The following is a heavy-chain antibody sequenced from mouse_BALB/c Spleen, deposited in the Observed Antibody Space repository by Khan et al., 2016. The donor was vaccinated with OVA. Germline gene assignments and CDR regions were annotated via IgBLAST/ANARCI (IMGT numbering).Heavy chain of an antibody. D-gene: IGHD2-10*01. CDR3: ARPPYFSYTLDY. J-gene: IGHJ4*01. V-gene: IGHV9-3-1*01. CDR1: GYTFTNYG. CDR2: INTYTGEP. Sequence: QIQLVQSGPELKKPGETVKISCKASGYTFTNYGMNWVKQSPGKALKWMGWINTYTGEPTYADDFKGRFAFSLETSASTAYLQINNLTNEDTATYFCARPPYFSYTLDYWGQGTSVTFSS.